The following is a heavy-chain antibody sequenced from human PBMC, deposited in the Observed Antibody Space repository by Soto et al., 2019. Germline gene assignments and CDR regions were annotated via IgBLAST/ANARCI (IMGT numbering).Heavy chain of an antibody. V-gene: IGHV5-51*01. CDR2: IYAGDSDT. Sequence: GESLKISCKGSGYTFNTYWIAWVRQMPGKGLEWMGIIYAGDSDTRYSPSFQGQVTISVDKSISTAYLQWSSLKASDTAMYYCARIPYPRSTTVADGGAMRFDPWGQGTPVTVSS. D-gene: IGHD6-19*01. CDR3: ARIPYPRSTTVADGGAMRFDP. J-gene: IGHJ5*02. CDR1: GYTFNTYW.